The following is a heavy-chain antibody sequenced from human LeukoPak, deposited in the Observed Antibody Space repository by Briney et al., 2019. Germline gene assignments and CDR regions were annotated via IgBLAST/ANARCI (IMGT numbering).Heavy chain of an antibody. D-gene: IGHD6-25*01. V-gene: IGHV3-7*01. CDR3: ARDRGWRLLDY. J-gene: IGHJ4*02. CDR2: IGGDGGKK. Sequence: GGSLRLSCAASGLTFSTHWMTWVRQAPGKGLEWLANIGGDGGKKFNVDSVKGRFTISRDNADNSLYLQMNSLRVEDTAVYYCARDRGWRLLDYWGQGTLVTVSS. CDR1: GLTFSTHW.